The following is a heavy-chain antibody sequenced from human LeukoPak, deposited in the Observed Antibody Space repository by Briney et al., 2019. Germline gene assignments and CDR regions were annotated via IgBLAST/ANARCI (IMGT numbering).Heavy chain of an antibody. V-gene: IGHV3-53*01. D-gene: IGHD3-10*01. CDR3: ARVGDHYHWYLDL. CDR2: LYSGSST. Sequence: GGSPTLSCAASGFTVSTNYMNWVRQAPGKGLEWDSILYSGSSTYYADSMKGRFTISRDDSKNTLYLQMNSLRAEDTAVYYCARVGDHYHWYLDLWGRGT. CDR1: GFTVSTNY. J-gene: IGHJ2*01.